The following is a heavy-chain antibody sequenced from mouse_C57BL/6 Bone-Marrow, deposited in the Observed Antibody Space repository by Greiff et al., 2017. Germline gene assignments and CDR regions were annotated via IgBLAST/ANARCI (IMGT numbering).Heavy chain of an antibody. CDR3: ARGTAQAFYYAMDY. V-gene: IGHV1-76*01. J-gene: IGHJ4*01. D-gene: IGHD3-2*02. CDR2: IYPGSGNT. CDR1: GYTFTDYY. Sequence: VKLQQSGAELVRPGASVKLSCKASGYTFTDYYINWVKQRPGQGLEWIARIYPGSGNTYYNEKFKGKATLTAEKSSSTAYMQLSSLTSEDSAVYFCARGTAQAFYYAMDYWGQGTSVTVSS.